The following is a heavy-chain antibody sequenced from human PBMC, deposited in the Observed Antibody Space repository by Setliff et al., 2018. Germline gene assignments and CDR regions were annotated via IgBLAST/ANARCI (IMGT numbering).Heavy chain of an antibody. J-gene: IGHJ6*03. Sequence: SETLSLTCNVSGGSISSYYWTWIRQPPGKGLEWIGYFYHSGSTNYNPSLKGRVTMTSDTSRNQLSLKLTSVSAADTAIYYCARTGTTYYYSCMDVWGKGTTVTVSS. CDR2: FYHSGST. CDR3: ARTGTTYYYSCMDV. CDR1: GGSISSYY. D-gene: IGHD3-22*01. V-gene: IGHV4-59*08.